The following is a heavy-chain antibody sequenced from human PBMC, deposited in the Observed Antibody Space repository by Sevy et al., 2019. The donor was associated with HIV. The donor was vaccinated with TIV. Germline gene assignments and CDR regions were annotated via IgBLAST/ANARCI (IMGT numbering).Heavy chain of an antibody. CDR2: IKSRTEGGTP. J-gene: IGHJ4*02. CDR1: GFSFNNAW. V-gene: IGHV3-15*01. D-gene: IGHD2-21*01. Sequence: WGSLRLSCAASGFSFNNAWMNWVRQAPGKGLEWVGHIKSRTEGGTPDYAAPVKGRFNISRDDSKSTLYLQMNSLKTEDTAVYYCTTGGSILQHWGQGTLVTVSS. CDR3: TTGGSILQH.